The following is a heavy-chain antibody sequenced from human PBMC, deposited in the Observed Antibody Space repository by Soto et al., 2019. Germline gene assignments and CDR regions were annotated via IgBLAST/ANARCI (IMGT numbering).Heavy chain of an antibody. CDR3: ARVISSRDEYFDY. J-gene: IGHJ4*02. CDR2: ISHTGTT. D-gene: IGHD2-2*01. CDR1: GDSLRRGGYY. V-gene: IGHV4-39*07. Sequence: SETLSLTCTVSGDSLRRGGYYWGWIRLPPGKGLEWIGEISHTGTTNYNPSLKSRVTMSVDKPKNQFSLNLTSVTAADTAVYYCARVISSRDEYFDYWGQGTVVTVSS.